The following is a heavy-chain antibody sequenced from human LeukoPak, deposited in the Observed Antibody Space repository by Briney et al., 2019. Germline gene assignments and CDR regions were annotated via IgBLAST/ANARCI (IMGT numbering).Heavy chain of an antibody. Sequence: PSGTLSLTCAVSGGSISSSNWWSWVRQPPGKGLEWIGEINHSGSTNYNPSLKSRVTISVDTSKNQFSLKLSSVTAADTAVYYCARGRTVITFGGVIVILRQDPPTFDYWGQGTLVTVSS. D-gene: IGHD3-16*02. CDR3: ARGRTVITFGGVIVILRQDPPTFDY. CDR2: INHSGST. J-gene: IGHJ4*02. V-gene: IGHV4-4*02. CDR1: GGSISSSNW.